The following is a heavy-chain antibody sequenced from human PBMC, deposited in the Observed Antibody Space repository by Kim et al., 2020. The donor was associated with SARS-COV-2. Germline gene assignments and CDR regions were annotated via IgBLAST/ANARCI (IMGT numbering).Heavy chain of an antibody. J-gene: IGHJ6*02. D-gene: IGHD3-9*01. V-gene: IGHV3-48*02. CDR3: ARELGTLLTKYGMDV. Sequence: DSVKGHITNSRDNAKNSLYLQMNSLRDEDTSVYYCARELGTLLTKYGMDVWGPGTTVTVSS.